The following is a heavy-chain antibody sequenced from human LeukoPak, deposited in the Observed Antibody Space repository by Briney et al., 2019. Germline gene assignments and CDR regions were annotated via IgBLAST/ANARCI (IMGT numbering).Heavy chain of an antibody. D-gene: IGHD6-13*01. V-gene: IGHV3-30*03. CDR3: ARDDGAAAGTTLDY. J-gene: IGHJ4*02. Sequence: GGSLRLSCAASGFTFSSYGMHWVRQAPGKGLEWVAVISYDGSNKYYADSVKGRFTISRDNSKNTLYLQMNSLRAEDTAVYYCARDDGAAAGTTLDYWGQGTLVTVSS. CDR2: ISYDGSNK. CDR1: GFTFSSYG.